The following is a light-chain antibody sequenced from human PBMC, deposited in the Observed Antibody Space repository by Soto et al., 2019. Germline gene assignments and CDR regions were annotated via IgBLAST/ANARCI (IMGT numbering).Light chain of an antibody. J-gene: IGLJ2*01. CDR2: GNS. V-gene: IGLV1-40*01. CDR1: NSNIGAGYD. Sequence: QSVLTQPPSVSGAPGQRVTISCTGSNSNIGAGYDVHWYQQLPGTAPKLLIYGNSNRPSGVPDRFSGSKSGTSASLATTGLQAEDEADYYCQSYDTSLSGFVVFGGGTKLTVL. CDR3: QSYDTSLSGFVV.